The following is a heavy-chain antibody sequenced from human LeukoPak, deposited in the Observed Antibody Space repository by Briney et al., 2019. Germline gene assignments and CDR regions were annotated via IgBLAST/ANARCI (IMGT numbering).Heavy chain of an antibody. V-gene: IGHV4-34*01. Sequence: SETLSLTCAVYGGSFSGYYWSWIRQPPGKGLEWIGEINHSGSTNYNPSLKSRVTMSVDTSKNQFSLKLSSVTAADTAVYYCARTTESGYCSSTSCHYYYYGMDVWGQGTTVTVSS. CDR2: INHSGST. CDR3: ARTTESGYCSSTSCHYYYYGMDV. J-gene: IGHJ6*02. D-gene: IGHD2-2*01. CDR1: GGSFSGYY.